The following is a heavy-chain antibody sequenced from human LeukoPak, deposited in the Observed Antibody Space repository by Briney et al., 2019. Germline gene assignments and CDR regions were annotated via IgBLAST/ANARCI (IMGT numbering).Heavy chain of an antibody. D-gene: IGHD3-10*01. J-gene: IGHJ3*02. CDR2: ISWNSGSI. V-gene: IGHV3-9*03. Sequence: GGSLRLSWAASGFTLDDYAMHLLRQAPGKVVELVSGISWNSGSIGYADSVKGRFTISRDNAKNSLYLQMNSLRAEDMALYYCAKEKEARYYGSGSYGAFDIWGQGTMVTVSS. CDR1: GFTLDDYA. CDR3: AKEKEARYYGSGSYGAFDI.